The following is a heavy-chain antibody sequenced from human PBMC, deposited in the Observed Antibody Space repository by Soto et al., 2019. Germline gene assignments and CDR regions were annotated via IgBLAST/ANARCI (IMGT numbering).Heavy chain of an antibody. D-gene: IGHD3-22*01. V-gene: IGHV3-30*09. CDR2: ISYDGSNK. J-gene: IGHJ4*02. CDR1: GFTFSSYA. CDR3: ARDSSGYYSGHYYFDY. Sequence: VGSLRLSCAASGFTFSSYAMHWVRQAPGKGLEWVAVISYDGSNKYYADSVKGRFAISRDNSKNTLYLQMNSLRAEDTAVYYCARDSSGYYSGHYYFDYWGQGTLVTVSS.